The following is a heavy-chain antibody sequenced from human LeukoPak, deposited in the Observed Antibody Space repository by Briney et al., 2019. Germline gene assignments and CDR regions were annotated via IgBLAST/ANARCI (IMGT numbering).Heavy chain of an antibody. CDR1: GGSLSSYY. CDR3: ARDHGSPDWFDP. J-gene: IGHJ5*02. D-gene: IGHD1-26*01. CDR2: IYYSGST. V-gene: IGHV4-59*01. Sequence: SETLSLTCTVSGGSLSSYYWSWIRQPPGKGLEWIGYIYYSGSTNYNPSLKSRVTISVDTSKNQFSLKLSSVTAADTAVYYCARDHGSPDWFDPWGQGTLVTVSS.